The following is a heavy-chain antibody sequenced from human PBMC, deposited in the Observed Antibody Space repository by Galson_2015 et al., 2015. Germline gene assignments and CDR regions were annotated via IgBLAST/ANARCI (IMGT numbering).Heavy chain of an antibody. V-gene: IGHV1-3*01. CDR2: INAGNGNT. J-gene: IGHJ3*02. Sequence: SVKVSCKASGYSFTTYALHWVRQAPGQRLEWMGWINAGNGNTKYLQKFQGRVTITRDTPATTAYMDLSSLRSEDPAVHYCARDPGWGYYDSSGYSTTEGAFDIWGQGTMVTVSS. CDR3: ARDPGWGYYDSSGYSTTEGAFDI. D-gene: IGHD3-22*01. CDR1: GYSFTTYA.